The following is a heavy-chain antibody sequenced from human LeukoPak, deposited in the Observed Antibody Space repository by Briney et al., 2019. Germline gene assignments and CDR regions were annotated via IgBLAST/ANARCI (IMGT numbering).Heavy chain of an antibody. CDR3: ARTEAVAVAAVMDP. Sequence: SETLSLTCTVSGGSIRSSYYYWGWIRQPPGKGLEWIGSIYDSGSTYYNPSLKSRVTISVDTSKNQFSLKLSSVTATDTAVYYCARTEAVAVAAVMDPWGQGTLVTVSS. CDR2: IYDSGST. J-gene: IGHJ5*02. V-gene: IGHV4-39*07. D-gene: IGHD6-19*01. CDR1: GGSIRSSYYY.